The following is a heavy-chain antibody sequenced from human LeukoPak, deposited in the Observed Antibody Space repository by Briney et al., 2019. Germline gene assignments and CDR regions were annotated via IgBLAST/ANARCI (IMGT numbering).Heavy chain of an antibody. CDR2: ISAYNGNT. J-gene: IGHJ4*02. V-gene: IGHV1-18*01. CDR3: ARGDYYDSSGYRDY. Sequence: ASVKVSCKASGYTFTSYGISWVRQAPGQGLEXXXWISAYNGNTNYAQKLQGRVTMTTDTSTSTAYMELRSLRSDDTAVYYCARGDYYDSSGYRDYWGQGTLVTVSS. CDR1: GYTFTSYG. D-gene: IGHD3-22*01.